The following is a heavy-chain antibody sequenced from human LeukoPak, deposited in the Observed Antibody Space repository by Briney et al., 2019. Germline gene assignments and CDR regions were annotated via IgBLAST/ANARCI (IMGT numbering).Heavy chain of an antibody. V-gene: IGHV4-39*01. J-gene: IGHJ4*02. CDR2: VHYTRSYSGTT. CDR3: ARIPNQSKYSIGNY. D-gene: IGHD1-14*01. Sequence: SETLSLTCTVSSGSIGSDALYWGWLRQSPGKGLEWIGSVHYTRSYSGTTYYNPSLESRVTVSTDRSKTLCSLKLTSVTAADTAVYYCARIPNQSKYSIGNYRGQGTLVTVSS. CDR1: SGSIGSDALY.